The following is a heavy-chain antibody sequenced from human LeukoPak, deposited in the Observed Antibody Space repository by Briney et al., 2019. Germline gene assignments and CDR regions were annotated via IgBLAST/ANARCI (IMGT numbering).Heavy chain of an antibody. CDR1: GFTFSTYW. J-gene: IGHJ4*02. CDR3: ARASYNSSPDY. V-gene: IGHV3-74*01. Sequence: PGGSLRLSCAASGFTFSTYWMVWVRQAPGKGLLWDSHIDSDGRYTGRADSVKGRFTMSRDNAKNTLYLQMNSLRAEDTAVYFCARASYNSSPDYWGQGTLVTVSS. D-gene: IGHD6-6*01. CDR2: IDSDGRYT.